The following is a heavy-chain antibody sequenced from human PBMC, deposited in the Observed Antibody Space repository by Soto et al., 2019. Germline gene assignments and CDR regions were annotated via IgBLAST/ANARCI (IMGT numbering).Heavy chain of an antibody. CDR3: ARGKYSSSWYPFDY. CDR1: GFTFTSSA. CDR2: IGACNGNT. Sequence: ASVKVSCKASGFTFTSSAVQWVRQARGQRLEWMGWIGACNGNTNYAQKLQDRVTMTTDTSTSTAYMELRSLRSDDTAVYYCARGKYSSSWYPFDYWGQGTLVTVSS. D-gene: IGHD6-13*01. V-gene: IGHV1-18*01. J-gene: IGHJ4*02.